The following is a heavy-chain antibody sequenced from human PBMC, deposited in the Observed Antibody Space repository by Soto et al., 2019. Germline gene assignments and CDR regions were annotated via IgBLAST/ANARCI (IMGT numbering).Heavy chain of an antibody. J-gene: IGHJ6*02. CDR3: SCTLGYCSGGSCYSYGMDV. CDR1: GGSISSGDYY. Sequence: PSETLSLTCTVSGGSISSGDYYWNWIRPPPGKGLEWIGYIYYSGSTYYNPSLKSRVTISVDTSKNQFSMKLSSVTAADTAVYYCSCTLGYCSGGSCYSYGMDVWGQGTTVTVSS. D-gene: IGHD2-15*01. V-gene: IGHV4-30-4*01. CDR2: IYYSGST.